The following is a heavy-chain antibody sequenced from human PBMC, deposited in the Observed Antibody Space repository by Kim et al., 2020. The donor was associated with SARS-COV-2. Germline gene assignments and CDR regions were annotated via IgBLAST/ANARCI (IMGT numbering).Heavy chain of an antibody. CDR3: ATERRIYCSSTSCPIMSYYYYGMDV. D-gene: IGHD2-2*01. J-gene: IGHJ6*02. Sequence: GGSLRLSCAASGFTFSDYYMSWIRQAPGKGLEWVSYISSSGSTIYYADSVKGRFTISRDNAKNSLYLQMNSLRAEDTAVYYCATERRIYCSSTSCPIMSYYYYGMDVWGQGTTVTVSS. CDR2: ISSSGSTI. V-gene: IGHV3-11*01. CDR1: GFTFSDYY.